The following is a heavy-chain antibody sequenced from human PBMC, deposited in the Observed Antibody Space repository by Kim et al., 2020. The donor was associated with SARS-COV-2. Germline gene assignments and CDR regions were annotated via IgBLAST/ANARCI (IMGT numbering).Heavy chain of an antibody. Sequence: GGSLRLSCAASGFNFGNHCMHWVRQAPGKGLEWVSFLTYDGLHAFYGDSVKGRFTISRDNSKNTLYLQMNNLKNEDSAVYYCAKDSDPQCLGYYALYVWGEGPTVTV. D-gene: IGHD6-19*01. J-gene: IGHJ6*02. CDR1: GFNFGNHC. CDR2: LTYDGLHA. V-gene: IGHV3-30*18. CDR3: AKDSDPQCLGYYALYV.